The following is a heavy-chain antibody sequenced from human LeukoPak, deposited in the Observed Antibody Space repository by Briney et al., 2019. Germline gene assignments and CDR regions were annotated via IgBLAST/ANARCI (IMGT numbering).Heavy chain of an antibody. CDR3: ARGGAARLHFQN. CDR1: GGSISSGGYY. J-gene: IGHJ1*01. V-gene: IGHV4-31*03. D-gene: IGHD6-6*01. Sequence: SQTLSLTCTVSGGSISSGGYYWSWIRQHPGKGLEWIGYIYYSGSTNYNPSLQSRVTISVDTSKNQFSLNLNSVTAADTAVYYCARGGAARLHFQNWGQGTLVTVSS. CDR2: IYYSGST.